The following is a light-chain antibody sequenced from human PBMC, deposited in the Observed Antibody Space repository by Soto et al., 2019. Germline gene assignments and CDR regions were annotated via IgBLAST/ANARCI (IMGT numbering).Light chain of an antibody. J-gene: IGKJ1*01. CDR3: LHHNFNQWS. V-gene: IGKV1-17*03. CDR1: QGISDY. CDR2: AAS. Sequence: DIQMTQSPSAMSASVGDSVTISCRASQGISDYLAWFQQKPGKAPRRLIYAASRLQSGVPSRFSGTGSGTEFTLTISGLQPEDFATYYCLHHNFNQWSFDQGTKVEFK.